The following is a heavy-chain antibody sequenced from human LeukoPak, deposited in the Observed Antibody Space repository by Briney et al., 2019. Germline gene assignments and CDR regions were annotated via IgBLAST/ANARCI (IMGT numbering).Heavy chain of an antibody. D-gene: IGHD3/OR15-3a*01. CDR3: ARDMGWTYPFDY. Sequence: SQTLSLTCALSGDSVSSNSAAWNWIRQSPSRGLEWLGRTFYRSKWYNDYAVSFKSRVTINPDTSKNQFSLQLDSVTPEDTAVYYCARDMGWTYPFDYWGQGTLVTVSS. CDR1: GDSVSSNSAA. J-gene: IGHJ4*02. V-gene: IGHV6-1*01. CDR2: TFYRSKWYN.